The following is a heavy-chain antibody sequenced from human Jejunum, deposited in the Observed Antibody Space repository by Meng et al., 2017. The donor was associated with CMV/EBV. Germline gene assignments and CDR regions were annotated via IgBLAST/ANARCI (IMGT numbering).Heavy chain of an antibody. D-gene: IGHD3-3*01. Sequence: GLTVRSNYLTWVRQAPGTGLEWVSLIYSGGGIYYADSVKGRFTISRDISKHTVYLQMNSLRAEDTAVYYCAIDFWSGYYRYGMDGWGQGTTVTVSS. V-gene: IGHV3-66*02. CDR2: IYSGGGI. CDR3: AIDFWSGYYRYGMDG. J-gene: IGHJ6*02. CDR1: GLTVRSNY.